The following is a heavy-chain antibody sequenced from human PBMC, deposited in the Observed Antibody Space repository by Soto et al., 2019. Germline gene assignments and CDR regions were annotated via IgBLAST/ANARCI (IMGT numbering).Heavy chain of an antibody. D-gene: IGHD3-22*01. CDR2: ISGSGGST. J-gene: IGHJ4*02. CDR3: AKDSHHRITMIVVVSVYYFDY. Sequence: PGGSLRLSCAASGFTFSSYAMSWVRQAPGKGLEWVSAISGSGGSTYYADSVKGRFTISRDNSKNTLYLQMNSLRAEDTAVYYCAKDSHHRITMIVVVSVYYFDYWGQGTLVTVSS. V-gene: IGHV3-23*01. CDR1: GFTFSSYA.